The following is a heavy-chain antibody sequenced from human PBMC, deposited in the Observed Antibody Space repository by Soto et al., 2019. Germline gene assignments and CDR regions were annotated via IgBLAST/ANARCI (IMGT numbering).Heavy chain of an antibody. J-gene: IGHJ4*02. V-gene: IGHV3-64*01. CDR2: ISSNGGST. Sequence: GGSLRLSCAASGFTFSSYAMHWVRQAPGKGLEYVSAISSNGGSTYYANSVKGRFTISRDNSKNTLYLQMGSLRAEDMAVYYCARAYFSYSSGWRGYDYWGQGTLVTVSS. CDR3: ARAYFSYSSGWRGYDY. CDR1: GFTFSSYA. D-gene: IGHD6-19*01.